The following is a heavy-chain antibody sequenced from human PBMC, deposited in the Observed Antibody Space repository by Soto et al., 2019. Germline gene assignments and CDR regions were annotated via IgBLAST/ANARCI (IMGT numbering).Heavy chain of an antibody. J-gene: IGHJ4*02. D-gene: IGHD6-13*01. CDR1: GFTFSSYA. Sequence: EVQLLESGGGLVQPGGSPRLSCAASGFTFSSYAMSWVRQAPGKGLEWVSAISGSGGSTYYADSVKGRFTISRDNSKNTLYLQMNSLRAEDTAVYYCAKGVAAAGYEFDYWGQGTLVTVSS. CDR3: AKGVAAAGYEFDY. CDR2: ISGSGGST. V-gene: IGHV3-23*01.